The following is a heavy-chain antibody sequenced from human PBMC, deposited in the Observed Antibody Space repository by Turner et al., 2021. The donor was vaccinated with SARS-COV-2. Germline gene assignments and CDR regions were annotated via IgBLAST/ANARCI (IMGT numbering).Heavy chain of an antibody. D-gene: IGHD5-18*01. CDR2: RSYDGSNK. V-gene: IGHV3-30*18. CDR3: AKVGLCSYGPFDY. J-gene: IGHJ4*02. CDR1: GFTFSSYG. Sequence: QVQLVESGGGVVQPGRCLRLSCAASGFTFSSYGMHWVRHAPGKGLEWVAVRSYDGSNKYYADSVKGRFTISRDNSKNTLYLQMNSLRAEDTAVYYFAKVGLCSYGPFDYWGQGTLVTVSS.